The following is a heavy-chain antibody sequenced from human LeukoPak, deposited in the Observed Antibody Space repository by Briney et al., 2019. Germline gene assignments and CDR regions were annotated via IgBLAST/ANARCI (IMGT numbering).Heavy chain of an antibody. D-gene: IGHD6-19*01. CDR3: ARIPTNAVPSAHNGFDI. J-gene: IGHJ3*02. CDR2: IYYSGST. Sequence: SETLSLTCTVSGYSISSGYYWGWIRQPPGKGLEWIANIYYSGSTYYNPSLKSRVTISVDTSKNQFSLRLNSVTAADTSIYYCARIPTNAVPSAHNGFDIWGQGTMLTVSS. V-gene: IGHV4-38-2*02. CDR1: GYSISSGYY.